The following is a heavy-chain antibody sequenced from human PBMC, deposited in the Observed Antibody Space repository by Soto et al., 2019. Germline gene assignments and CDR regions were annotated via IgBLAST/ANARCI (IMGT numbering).Heavy chain of an antibody. CDR2: INPSGGST. CDR1: GYTFTSYY. J-gene: IGHJ5*02. V-gene: IGHV1-46*01. D-gene: IGHD3-3*01. Sequence: ASVTVSCKASGYTFTSYYMHWVRQAPGQGLEWMGIINPSGGSTSYAQKFQGRVTMTRDTSTSTVYMELSSLRSEDTAVYYCARGLSIFGVVNPSASWFDPWGQGTLVTVSS. CDR3: ARGLSIFGVVNPSASWFDP.